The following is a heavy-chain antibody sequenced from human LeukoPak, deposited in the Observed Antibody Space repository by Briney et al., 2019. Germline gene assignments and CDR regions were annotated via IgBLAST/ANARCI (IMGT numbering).Heavy chain of an antibody. J-gene: IGHJ4*02. CDR2: IYFSGST. CDR1: GGSISSSSYY. Sequence: SETLSLTCTVSGGSISSSSYYWSWIRQPPGKGREWSGYIYFSGSTNYTPSLKSRFPLSVDTSKHPFSLKLSSVTAADTAVSYCARNGAAWDYYFDYWGQGTLVTVSS. D-gene: IGHD4-17*01. CDR3: ARNGAAWDYYFDY. V-gene: IGHV4-61*01.